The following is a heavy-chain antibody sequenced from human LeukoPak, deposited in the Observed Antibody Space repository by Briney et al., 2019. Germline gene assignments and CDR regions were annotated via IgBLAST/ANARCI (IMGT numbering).Heavy chain of an antibody. CDR3: AKAYPLYYYDSSGGGGGY. CDR1: GFTFSSYA. J-gene: IGHJ4*02. D-gene: IGHD3-22*01. V-gene: IGHV3-23*01. CDR2: ISGSGGST. Sequence: PGVSLRLSCAASGFTFSSYAMSWVRQAPGKGREWVSAISGSGGSTYYADSVKGRFTISRDNSKNTLYLQMNSLRAEDTAVYYCAKAYPLYYYDSSGGGGGYWGQGTLVTVSS.